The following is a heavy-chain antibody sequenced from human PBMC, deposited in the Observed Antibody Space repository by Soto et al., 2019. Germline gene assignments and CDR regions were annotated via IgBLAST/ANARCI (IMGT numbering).Heavy chain of an antibody. V-gene: IGHV4-59*01. D-gene: IGHD3-3*01. CDR3: ARGGLEWLSHGDRYYYYGMDV. Sequence: SETLSLTCTVSGGSISSYDWSWIRQPPGKGLEWIGYIYYSGSTNYNPSLKSRVTISVDTSKNQFSLKLSFVTAADTAVYYCARGGLEWLSHGDRYYYYGMDVWGQGTTVTVSS. J-gene: IGHJ6*02. CDR1: GGSISSYD. CDR2: IYYSGST.